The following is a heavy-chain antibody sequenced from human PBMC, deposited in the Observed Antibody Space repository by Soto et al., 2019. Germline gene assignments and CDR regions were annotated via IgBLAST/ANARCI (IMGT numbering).Heavy chain of an antibody. D-gene: IGHD6-19*01. CDR3: AAVLAVAGSEVDP. CDR1: GGTFSSYA. Sequence: SVKVSCKASGGTFSSYAISWVRQAPGQGLEWIGWIVVGSGNTNYAQKFQERVTITRDMSTSTAYMELSSLRSEDTAVYYCAAVLAVAGSEVDPWGQGTLVTVSS. CDR2: IVVGSGNT. J-gene: IGHJ5*02. V-gene: IGHV1-58*02.